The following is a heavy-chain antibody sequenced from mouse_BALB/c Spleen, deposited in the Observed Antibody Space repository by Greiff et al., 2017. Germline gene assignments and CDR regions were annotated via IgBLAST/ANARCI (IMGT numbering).Heavy chain of an antibody. V-gene: IGHV1-54*01. CDR3: ARRPHSIDY. Sequence: QVQLQQSGAELVRPGTSVKVSCKASGYAFTNYLIEWVKQRPGQGLEWIGVINPGSGGTNYNEKFKGKATLTADKSSSTAYMQLSSLTSDDSAVYFCARRPHSIDYWGQGTTLTVSS. J-gene: IGHJ2*01. CDR1: GYAFTNYL. CDR2: INPGSGGT.